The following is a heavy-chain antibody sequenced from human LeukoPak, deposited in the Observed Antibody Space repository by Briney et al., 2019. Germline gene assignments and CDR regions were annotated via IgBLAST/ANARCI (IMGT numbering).Heavy chain of an antibody. D-gene: IGHD3-10*01. CDR1: GFSFSRYG. J-gene: IGHJ4*02. CDR2: ISYDGGNE. CDR3: AKGDGSGSYPLYYFDY. Sequence: GASLRLSCAASGFSFSRYGMHWVRQAPGKGLEWVAVISYDGGNEYYADSVKGRVTISRDNSKNTLYLQMNSLRAEDTAVYYCAKGDGSGSYPLYYFDYWGQGTLVTVSS. V-gene: IGHV3-30*18.